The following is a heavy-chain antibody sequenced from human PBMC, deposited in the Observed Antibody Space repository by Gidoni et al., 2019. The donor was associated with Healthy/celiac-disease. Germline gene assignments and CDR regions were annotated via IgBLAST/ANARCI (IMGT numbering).Heavy chain of an antibody. CDR2: IYHSGST. CDR1: GYSISSGYY. J-gene: IGHJ4*02. V-gene: IGHV4-38-2*02. Sequence: QVQLQESGPGLVKPSETLSLTCTVSGYSISSGYYWGWIRQPPGKGLEWIGSIYHSGSTYYNPSLKRRVTISVDTSKNQFSLKLSSVTAADTAVYYCARISSSGYYQIDYWGQGTLVTVSS. CDR3: ARISSSGYYQIDY. D-gene: IGHD3-22*01.